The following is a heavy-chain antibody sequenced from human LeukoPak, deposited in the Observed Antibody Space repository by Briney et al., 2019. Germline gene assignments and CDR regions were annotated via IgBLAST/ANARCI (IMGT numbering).Heavy chain of an antibody. J-gene: IGHJ3*02. CDR3: AGAYCGGDCYSGRTFDI. CDR1: GGSFSGYY. CDR2: INHSGST. Sequence: SETLSLTCAVYGGSFSGYYWSWIRQPPGKGLEWIGEINHSGSTNYSPSLKSRVTLSVDKSKNQFSLRLSSVTAADTAVYYCAGAYCGGDCYSGRTFDIWGQGTMVTVSS. D-gene: IGHD2-21*02. V-gene: IGHV4-34*01.